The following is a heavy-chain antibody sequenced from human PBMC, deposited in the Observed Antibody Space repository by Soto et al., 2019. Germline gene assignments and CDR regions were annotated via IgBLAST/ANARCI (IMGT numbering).Heavy chain of an antibody. V-gene: IGHV3-23*01. CDR2: ITATGGDT. J-gene: IGHJ6*02. Sequence: EVQLLESGGGLVQPGGSLRLSCAASAFTFSNFVMRWVRQTPGKGLEWVSTITATGGDTYYTDSVKGRFTISRDNSKNTLYLQMSSLRAEDTALYYCTKASSDRHHMDVWGQGTTVTVSS. CDR3: TKASSDRHHMDV. CDR1: AFTFSNFV.